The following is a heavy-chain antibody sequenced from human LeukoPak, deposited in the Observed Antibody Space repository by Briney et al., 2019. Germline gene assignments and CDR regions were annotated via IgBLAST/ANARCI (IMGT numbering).Heavy chain of an antibody. Sequence: SETLSLTCTVSGGSISDYYWSWIRQPAGKGLEWIGRIYTTGSTDYNPSLKSRVTISVDTSKNQFSLKLSSVTAADTAVYYCARGSSSLSGYYYGMDVWGQGTTVTVSS. CDR3: ARGSSSLSGYYYGMDV. CDR1: GGSISDYY. D-gene: IGHD6-13*01. J-gene: IGHJ6*02. V-gene: IGHV4-4*07. CDR2: IYTTGST.